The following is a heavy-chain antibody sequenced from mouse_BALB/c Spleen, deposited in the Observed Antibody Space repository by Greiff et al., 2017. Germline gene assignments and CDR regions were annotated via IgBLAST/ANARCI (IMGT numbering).Heavy chain of an antibody. J-gene: IGHJ4*01. V-gene: IGHV1-15*01. CDR2: IDPETGGT. CDR1: GYTFTDYE. Sequence: VQLQQSGAELVRPGASVTLSCKASGYTFTDYEMHWVKQTPVHGLEWIGAIDPETGGTAYNQKFKGKATLTADKSSSTAYMELRSLTSEDSAVYYCTEAFYAMDDWGQGTSVTVSS. CDR3: TEAFYAMDD.